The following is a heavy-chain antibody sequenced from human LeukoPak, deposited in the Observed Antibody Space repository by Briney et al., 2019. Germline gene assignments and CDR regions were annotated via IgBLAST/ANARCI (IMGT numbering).Heavy chain of an antibody. Sequence: SETLSLTCTVSGGSISSYYWSWIRQPPGKGLEWIGYIYYSGSTNYNPSLKSRVTISVDTSKNQFSLKLSSVTAADTAVYYCAREVNYYDFWSGYQEARKYYYYYGMDVWGQGTTVTVSS. J-gene: IGHJ6*02. CDR3: AREVNYYDFWSGYQEARKYYYYYGMDV. CDR2: IYYSGST. V-gene: IGHV4-59*12. CDR1: GGSISSYY. D-gene: IGHD3-3*01.